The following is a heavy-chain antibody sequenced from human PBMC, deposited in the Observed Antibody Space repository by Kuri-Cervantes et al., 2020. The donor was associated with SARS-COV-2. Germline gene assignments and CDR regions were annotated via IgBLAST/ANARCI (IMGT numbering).Heavy chain of an antibody. Sequence: GESLKISCAASGFTFSSYAMHWVRQAPGKGLEWVSVIYSGGSTYYADSVKGRFTISRDNSKNTLYLQMNSLRAEDTAVYYCARAGIFGVVIAYYYYYMDVWGKGTTVTV. CDR1: GFTFSSYA. J-gene: IGHJ6*03. D-gene: IGHD3-3*01. V-gene: IGHV3-NL1*01. CDR3: ARAGIFGVVIAYYYYYMDV. CDR2: IYSGGST.